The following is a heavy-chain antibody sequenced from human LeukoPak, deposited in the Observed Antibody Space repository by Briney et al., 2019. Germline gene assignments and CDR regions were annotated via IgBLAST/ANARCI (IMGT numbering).Heavy chain of an antibody. D-gene: IGHD3-16*01. V-gene: IGHV3-23*01. Sequence: GGSLRLSCAASGFIFSSYAMSWVRQAPGKGLEWVSTIGAVATTTYYADPVKGRFTISRDNSKNTLYLQLNSLRADGTAVYYCAHRGNYFDDWGQGTLVTVSS. CDR3: AHRGNYFDD. CDR1: GFIFSSYA. J-gene: IGHJ4*02. CDR2: IGAVATTT.